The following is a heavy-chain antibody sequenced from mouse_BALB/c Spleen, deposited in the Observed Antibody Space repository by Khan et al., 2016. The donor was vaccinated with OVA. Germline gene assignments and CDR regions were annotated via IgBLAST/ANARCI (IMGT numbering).Heavy chain of an antibody. J-gene: IGHJ3*01. V-gene: IGHV5-6-5*01. CDR3: ARDYWFTY. CDR2: IGSGDST. CDR1: GFTFSNYA. Sequence: EVKLEESGGGLVKPGGSLKLSCAASGFTFSNYAMSWVRQSPEKRLEWVASIGSGDSTYYLDSVKGRFTISRDNARNILCLQMSSLRSEDTALYYCARDYWFTYWGQGTLVTVSA.